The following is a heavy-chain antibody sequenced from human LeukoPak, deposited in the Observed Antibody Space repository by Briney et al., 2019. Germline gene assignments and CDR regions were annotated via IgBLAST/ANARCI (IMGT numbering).Heavy chain of an antibody. J-gene: IGHJ4*02. Sequence: PSETLSLTCTVSGDSITGYYWSWIRQSPGKGLEWIGYIYYSGSTNYSPSLKSRVTISVDTSKNQFSLKLSSLTAADTAVYYCARYWGDNIRSFDYWGQGTLVTVSS. V-gene: IGHV4-59*01. CDR2: IYYSGST. CDR1: GDSITGYY. CDR3: ARYWGDNIRSFDY. D-gene: IGHD3-16*01.